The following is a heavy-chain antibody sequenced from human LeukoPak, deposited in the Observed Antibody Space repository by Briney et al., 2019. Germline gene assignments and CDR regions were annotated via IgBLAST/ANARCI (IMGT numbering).Heavy chain of an antibody. CDR3: ARGLVSGSQRGYFDY. J-gene: IGHJ4*01. V-gene: IGHV3-30*19. D-gene: IGHD1-26*01. CDR2: ISYDGSNK. CDR1: GFTFSSYG. Sequence: PGGSLRLSCAASGFTFSSYGMHWVRQAPGKGLEWVAVISYDGSNKYYADSVKGRFTISRDNSKNTLYLQTNSPRTDDTAVYYCARGLVSGSQRGYFDYWGHGALVTVSS.